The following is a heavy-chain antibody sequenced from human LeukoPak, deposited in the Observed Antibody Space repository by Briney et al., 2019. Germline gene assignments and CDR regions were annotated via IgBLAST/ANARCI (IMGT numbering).Heavy chain of an antibody. J-gene: IGHJ4*02. V-gene: IGHV3-53*01. Sequence: GGSLRLSCAASGFTVSSNYMSWVRQAPGKGLEWVSVIYSGGSTYYADSVKGRFTISRDNSKNTLYLQMNSLRAEDTAVYYCARVKLSEGSYSGYYFDYWGQGTLVTVSS. CDR3: ARVKLSEGSYSGYYFDY. CDR1: GFTVSSNY. CDR2: IYSGGST. D-gene: IGHD1-26*01.